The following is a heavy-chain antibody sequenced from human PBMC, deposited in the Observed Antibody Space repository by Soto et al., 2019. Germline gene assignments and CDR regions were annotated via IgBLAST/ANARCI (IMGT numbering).Heavy chain of an antibody. CDR2: IYPGDSDT. Sequence: PGESLKISCKGSGYSFTSYCIGWVRQMPGKGLEWMGIIYPGDSDTRYSPSFQGQVTISADKSISTAYLQWSSLKASDTAMYYCATRGYSYGYNHYYYYGMDVWGQGTTVTVSS. V-gene: IGHV5-51*01. J-gene: IGHJ6*02. CDR1: GYSFTSYC. CDR3: ATRGYSYGYNHYYYYGMDV. D-gene: IGHD5-18*01.